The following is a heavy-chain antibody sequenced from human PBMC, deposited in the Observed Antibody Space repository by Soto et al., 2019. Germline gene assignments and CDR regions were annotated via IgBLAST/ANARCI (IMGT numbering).Heavy chain of an antibody. J-gene: IGHJ6*02. Sequence: QVQLVESGGGVVQPGGSLRLSCAASGFTFSNYGMHWVRQAPGKGLESVAVIWYDGTNKYYADSVKGRFTITRDNTKNTMYLQVNSLRAEDTAVYYCARDNSRYCGMDVWGQGTTVTVSS. CDR1: GFTFSNYG. D-gene: IGHD2-15*01. V-gene: IGHV3-33*01. CDR3: ARDNSRYCGMDV. CDR2: IWYDGTNK.